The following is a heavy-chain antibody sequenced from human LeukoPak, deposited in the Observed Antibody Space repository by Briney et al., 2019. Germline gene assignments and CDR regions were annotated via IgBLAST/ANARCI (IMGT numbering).Heavy chain of an antibody. Sequence: ASVKVSCEASGYTFTSYGISWVRQAPGQGLEWMGWISAYNGNTNYAQKLQGRVTMTTDTSTSTAYMELRSLRSDDTAVYYCARARGYCSGGSCRHFDYWGQGTLVTVSS. CDR2: ISAYNGNT. D-gene: IGHD2-15*01. V-gene: IGHV1-18*04. CDR3: ARARGYCSGGSCRHFDY. J-gene: IGHJ4*02. CDR1: GYTFTSYG.